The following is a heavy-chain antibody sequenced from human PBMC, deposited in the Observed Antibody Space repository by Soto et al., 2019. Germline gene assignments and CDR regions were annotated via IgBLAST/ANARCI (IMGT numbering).Heavy chain of an antibody. V-gene: IGHV4-59*01. D-gene: IGHD3-3*01. J-gene: IGHJ5*02. Sequence: SETLSLTCTVSGGSIGSYYWSWIRQPPGKGLEWIEYIYYSGSTNYNPSLKSRVTIAVDTSTNQFSLKLSSVTAADTAVYYCARGLFGVVIMRGPKRENWLEPWGQGTLVTVST. CDR1: GGSIGSYY. CDR3: ARGLFGVVIMRGPKRENWLEP. CDR2: IYYSGST.